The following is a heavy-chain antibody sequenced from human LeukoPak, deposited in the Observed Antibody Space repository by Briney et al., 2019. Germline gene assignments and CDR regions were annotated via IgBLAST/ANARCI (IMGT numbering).Heavy chain of an antibody. CDR2: ISSSGGTI. V-gene: IGHV3-48*03. Sequence: GGSLRLSCAASGFTFSSYEMHWVRQAPGKGLEWVSYISSSGGTIYYADSVKGRFTISRDNAKNSLYLQMNSLRAGDTAIYFCARDGRSCSGGSCYPHWGQGTLVTVSS. J-gene: IGHJ4*02. CDR3: ARDGRSCSGGSCYPH. D-gene: IGHD2-15*01. CDR1: GFTFSSYE.